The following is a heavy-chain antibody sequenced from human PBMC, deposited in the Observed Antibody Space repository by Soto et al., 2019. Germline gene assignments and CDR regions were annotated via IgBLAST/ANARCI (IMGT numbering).Heavy chain of an antibody. J-gene: IGHJ4*02. V-gene: IGHV3-7*01. D-gene: IGHD3-9*01. CDR3: ARDESYDILTGYYTPQRFDY. CDR1: GFTFSSYW. Sequence: GGSLRLSCAVSGFTFSSYWMSWVRQAPGKGLEWVANIKQDGCEKYYVDSVNGRFTISRDNAKNSLYLQMNSLRAEDTAVYYCARDESYDILTGYYTPQRFDYWGQGSLVTVSS. CDR2: IKQDGCEK.